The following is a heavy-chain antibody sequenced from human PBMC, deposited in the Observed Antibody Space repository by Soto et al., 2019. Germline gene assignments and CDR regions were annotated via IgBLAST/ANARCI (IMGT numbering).Heavy chain of an antibody. CDR1: GFSFSNHV. J-gene: IGHJ6*02. Sequence: QVQLVESWGGVVQPGGSLRLSCAGSGFSFSNHVMHWVRQAPGKGLEWVAVISYDGGNAYYAESVKGRFTVSRDNSKNTMYIEMSSVRGDDTAVYYCARDLTVFGVLNGDSPMDVWGQGTTVTVSS. D-gene: IGHD3-3*01. V-gene: IGHV3-30*03. CDR3: ARDLTVFGVLNGDSPMDV. CDR2: ISYDGGNA.